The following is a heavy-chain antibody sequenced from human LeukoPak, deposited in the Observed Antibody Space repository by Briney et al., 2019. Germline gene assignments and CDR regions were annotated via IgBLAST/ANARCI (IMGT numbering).Heavy chain of an antibody. CDR1: GFTVRNFA. D-gene: IGHD6-13*01. V-gene: IGHV3-23*01. CDR2: ISSSGGST. CDR3: ANPRDSSTWYTFDY. J-gene: IGHJ4*02. Sequence: GGSLRLSCTASGFTVRNFAMSWVRQAPGKGLEWVSGISSSGGSTSYADSVKGRFTISRDNSKNTLYLQMNSLRAEDTAVYYCANPRDSSTWYTFDYWGQGTLVTVSS.